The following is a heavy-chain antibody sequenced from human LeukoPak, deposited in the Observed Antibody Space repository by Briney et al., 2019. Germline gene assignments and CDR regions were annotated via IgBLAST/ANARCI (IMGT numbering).Heavy chain of an antibody. V-gene: IGHV1-18*01. D-gene: IGHD5-12*01. J-gene: IGHJ5*02. CDR2: ISAYNGNT. CDR1: GYTFTSYG. CDR3: ARGRWLRSRFDP. Sequence: ASVKVSCKASGYTFTSYGISWVQQAPGQGLEWMGWISAYNGNTNYAQKLQGRVTITADKSTSTAYMELRSLRSDDTAVYYCARGRWLRSRFDPWGQGTLVTVSS.